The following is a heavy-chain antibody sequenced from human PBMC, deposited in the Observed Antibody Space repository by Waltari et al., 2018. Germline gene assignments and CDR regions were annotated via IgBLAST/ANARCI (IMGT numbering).Heavy chain of an antibody. Sequence: QVQLQESGPGLVKPSETLSLTCTVSGGSISSYYWSWIRQPAGKGLGWIGRIYTSGSTNYNPSLKSRVTMSVDTSKNQFSLKLSSVTAADTAVYYCARDRRGYCSSTSCYTTGGLGYWGQGTLVTVSS. V-gene: IGHV4-4*07. CDR1: GGSISSYY. D-gene: IGHD2-2*02. CDR2: IYTSGST. J-gene: IGHJ4*02. CDR3: ARDRRGYCSSTSCYTTGGLGY.